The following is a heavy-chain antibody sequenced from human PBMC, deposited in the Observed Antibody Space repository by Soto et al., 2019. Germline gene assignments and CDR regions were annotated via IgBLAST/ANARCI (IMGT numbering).Heavy chain of an antibody. J-gene: IGHJ4*02. Sequence: PSETLSLTCTVSGGSISSGGYYWSWIRQHPGKGLEWIGYIYYSGSTYYNPSLKSRVTISVDTSKNQFSLKLSSVAAADTAVYYCARVVTTVTTKNFDYWGQGTLVTVSS. V-gene: IGHV4-31*02. CDR1: GGSISSGGYY. CDR3: ARVVTTVTTKNFDY. D-gene: IGHD4-17*01. CDR2: IYYSGST.